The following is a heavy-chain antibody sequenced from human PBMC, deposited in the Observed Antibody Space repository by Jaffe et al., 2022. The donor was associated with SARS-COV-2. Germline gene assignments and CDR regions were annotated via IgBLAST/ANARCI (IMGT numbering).Heavy chain of an antibody. V-gene: IGHV4-39*01. CDR2: IYYSGST. D-gene: IGHD1-26*01. Sequence: QLQLQESGPGLVKPSETLSLTCTVSGGSISSSSYYWGWIRQPPGKGLEWIGSIYYSGSTYYNPSLKSRVTISVDTSKNQFSLKLSSVTAADTAVYYCARRAVGATDAFDIWGQGTMVTVSS. J-gene: IGHJ3*02. CDR3: ARRAVGATDAFDI. CDR1: GGSISSSSYY.